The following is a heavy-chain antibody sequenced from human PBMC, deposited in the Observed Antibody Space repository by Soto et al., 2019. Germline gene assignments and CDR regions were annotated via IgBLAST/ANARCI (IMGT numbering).Heavy chain of an antibody. CDR1: GGSVSSGNYY. CDR3: ARSMHYSDGSNYSPFDY. Sequence: QVQLQESGPRLVKPSETLSLTCTVSGGSVSSGNYYWSWIRQPPGKGLEWIGYFYYTGSTNYNPSLKSRVTISVDASKNQFSLRLSSLTAADTAVYYCARSMHYSDGSNYSPFDYWGQGTLVTVSS. CDR2: FYYTGST. J-gene: IGHJ4*02. V-gene: IGHV4-61*01. D-gene: IGHD3-22*01.